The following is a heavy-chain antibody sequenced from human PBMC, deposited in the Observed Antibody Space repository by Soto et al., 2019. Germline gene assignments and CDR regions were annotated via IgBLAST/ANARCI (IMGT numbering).Heavy chain of an antibody. J-gene: IGHJ6*02. V-gene: IGHV3-23*01. D-gene: IGHD3-22*01. CDR1: GFTFSSYA. CDR3: AKDAYYYDSSGYYQPFGGMDV. Sequence: GGSLRLSCAASGFTFSSYAMSWVRQAPGKGLEWVSAISGSGGSTYYADSVKGRFTISRDNSKNTLYLQMNSLRAEDTAVYYCAKDAYYYDSSGYYQPFGGMDVWGQGTTVTVSS. CDR2: ISGSGGST.